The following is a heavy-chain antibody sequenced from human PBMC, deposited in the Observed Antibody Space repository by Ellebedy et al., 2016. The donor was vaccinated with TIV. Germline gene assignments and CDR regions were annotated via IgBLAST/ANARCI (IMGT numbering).Heavy chain of an antibody. CDR2: ISDSGGNT. Sequence: GESLKISXAASGFPFSSYAMSWVRQPPGKGLEWVSSISDSGGNTYYADSVRGRFTFSRDNSKNTLYLQMNSLRAEDTAVYYCAKGWLGAGAGTDFDNWGRGTLVTVSS. J-gene: IGHJ4*02. CDR1: GFPFSSYA. CDR3: AKGWLGAGAGTDFDN. D-gene: IGHD6-13*01. V-gene: IGHV3-23*01.